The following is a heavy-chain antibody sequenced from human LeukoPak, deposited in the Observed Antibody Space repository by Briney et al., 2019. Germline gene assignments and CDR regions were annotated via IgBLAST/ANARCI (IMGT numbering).Heavy chain of an antibody. CDR1: GYTFTSYG. CDR3: AREGDTVDGYCSGGSCYSGFDY. Sequence: ASVKVSCKASGYTFTSYGISWVRQAPGQGLEWMGWISAYNGNTNYAQKLQGRVTMTTDTSTSTAYMELRSLRSDDTAVYYCAREGDTVDGYCSGGSCYSGFDYWGQGTLVTVSS. CDR2: ISAYNGNT. D-gene: IGHD2-15*01. J-gene: IGHJ4*02. V-gene: IGHV1-18*01.